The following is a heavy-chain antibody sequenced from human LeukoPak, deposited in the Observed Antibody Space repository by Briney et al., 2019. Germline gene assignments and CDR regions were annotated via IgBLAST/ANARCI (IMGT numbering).Heavy chain of an antibody. CDR3: ARDAQTPWGAFDN. CDR2: IYSGGST. Sequence: SGGSLRLSCAASEFSVGSNYMTWVRQAPGKGLEWVSLIYSGGSTYYADSVKGRFTISRDNSKNTLYLQMNSLRAEDTALYYCARDAQTPWGAFDNWGQGTLVIVSS. J-gene: IGHJ4*02. V-gene: IGHV3-53*01. D-gene: IGHD3-16*01. CDR1: EFSVGSNY.